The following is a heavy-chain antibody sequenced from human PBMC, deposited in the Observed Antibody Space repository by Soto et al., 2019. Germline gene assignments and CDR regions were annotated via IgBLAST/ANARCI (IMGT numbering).Heavy chain of an antibody. CDR2: ISAYSGST. D-gene: IGHD6-13*01. CDR3: ARDFTKSSSWPYYFDY. V-gene: IGHV1-18*01. Sequence: QVQLVQSGAEVKKPGASVKVSCKASGYTFTTYGISWVRQAPGQGLEWMGWISAYSGSTKFAQKLQGRVTMTTATTTTPAYMELRSLTSDDTAVYYCARDFTKSSSWPYYFDYWGQGTLVTVSS. CDR1: GYTFTTYG. J-gene: IGHJ4*02.